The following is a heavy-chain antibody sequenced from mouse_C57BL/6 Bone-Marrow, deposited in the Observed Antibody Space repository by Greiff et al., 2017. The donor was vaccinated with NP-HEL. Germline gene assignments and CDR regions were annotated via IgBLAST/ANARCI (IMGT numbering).Heavy chain of an antibody. CDR1: GYAFSSYW. CDR2: IYPGDGDT. Sequence: QVQLQQSGAELVKPGASVKISCKASGYAFSSYWMNWVKQRPGKGLEWIGQIYPGDGDTNYNGKFKGKATLTADKSSSTAYMQHSSLTSEDSAVYFFARFGLRYYGSDAMDYWGQGTSVTVSS. CDR3: ARFGLRYYGSDAMDY. J-gene: IGHJ4*01. V-gene: IGHV1-80*01. D-gene: IGHD1-1*01.